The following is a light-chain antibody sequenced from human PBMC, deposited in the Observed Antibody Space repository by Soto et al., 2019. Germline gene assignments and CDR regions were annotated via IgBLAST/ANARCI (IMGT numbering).Light chain of an antibody. J-gene: IGLJ2*01. Sequence: QSALTQPRSVSGSPGQSVTISCTGTSSDVGGYNSVSWYQQHPGKAPKLMICDVSKRPSGVPDRFSGSKSGNTASLTVSGLQAEDEADYYCCSYAGSYSVIFGGGTQLTVL. CDR2: DVS. CDR3: CSYAGSYSVI. CDR1: SSDVGGYNS. V-gene: IGLV2-11*01.